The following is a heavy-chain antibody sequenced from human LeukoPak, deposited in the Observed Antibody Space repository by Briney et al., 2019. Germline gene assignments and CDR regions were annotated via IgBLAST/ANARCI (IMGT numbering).Heavy chain of an antibody. V-gene: IGHV3-74*01. D-gene: IGHD3-16*01. J-gene: IGHJ4*02. Sequence: GGSLRLSCAASGFTFTDYWMHWVRQAPGKGLVWVSIINTDTRGTYYADSVKGRFTISRDNAKNTLSLQMNGLRAEDTAVYYCARAGAYRFDYWGQGTLVTVSS. CDR1: GFTFTDYW. CDR3: ARAGAYRFDY. CDR2: INTDTRGT.